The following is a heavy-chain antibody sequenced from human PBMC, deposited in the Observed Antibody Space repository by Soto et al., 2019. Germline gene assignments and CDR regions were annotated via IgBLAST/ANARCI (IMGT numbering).Heavy chain of an antibody. Sequence: SVKVSCKASGGTFSSYAISWVRQAPGQGLEWMGGIIPIFGTANYAQKFQGRVTITADESTSTAYMELSSMRSEDTAVYYCARSVVVTAKRPSWVDVWGQGPTVTVSS. V-gene: IGHV1-69*13. J-gene: IGHJ6*02. D-gene: IGHD2-21*02. CDR2: IIPIFGTA. CDR3: ARSVVVTAKRPSWVDV. CDR1: GGTFSSYA.